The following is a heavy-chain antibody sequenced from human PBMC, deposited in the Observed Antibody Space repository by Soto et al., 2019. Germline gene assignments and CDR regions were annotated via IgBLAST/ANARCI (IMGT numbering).Heavy chain of an antibody. CDR2: IHTGDGDT. Sequence: QVQLVQSGAEVKKPGASVKLSCETSGYTFNRYAVQWVRQAPGQTFEWLVWIHTGDGDTKYTQKFRDRLINTRDTSTTTAYMQLTNLRSEDTAMYYCARVPRYTSDVVQVPAVMFDDWFVPWGQGTLVTVSS. CDR1: GYTFNRYA. CDR3: ARVPRYTSDVVQVPAVMFDDWFVP. D-gene: IGHD3-16*01. J-gene: IGHJ5*02. V-gene: IGHV1-3*04.